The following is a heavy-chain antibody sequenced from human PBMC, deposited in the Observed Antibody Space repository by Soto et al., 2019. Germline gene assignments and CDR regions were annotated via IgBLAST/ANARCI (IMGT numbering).Heavy chain of an antibody. CDR2: IIPILGIA. V-gene: IGHV1-69*02. D-gene: IGHD6-19*01. CDR3: ASHGYSSGWYLVW. CDR1: GGTFSSYT. Sequence: SVKVSCKASGGTFSSYTISWVRQAPGQGLEWMGRIIPILGIANYAQKFQGRVTITADKSTSTAYMELSSLRSEDTAVYYCASHGYSSGWYLVWWGQGTLVTVSS. J-gene: IGHJ4*02.